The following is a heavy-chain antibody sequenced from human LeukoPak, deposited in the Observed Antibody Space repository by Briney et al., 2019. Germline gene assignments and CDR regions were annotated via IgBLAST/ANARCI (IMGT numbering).Heavy chain of an antibody. CDR2: ISGSGGST. J-gene: IGHJ4*02. D-gene: IGHD5-18*01. Sequence: PGGSLRLSCAASGFTFSTYGMSWVRQAPGKGLEWVSAISGSGGSTYYADSVKGRFTISRDNSKNTLYLQMNSLRAEDTAVYYCARAPYRYGKGSDYWGQGTLVTVSS. CDR1: GFTFSTYG. CDR3: ARAPYRYGKGSDY. V-gene: IGHV3-23*01.